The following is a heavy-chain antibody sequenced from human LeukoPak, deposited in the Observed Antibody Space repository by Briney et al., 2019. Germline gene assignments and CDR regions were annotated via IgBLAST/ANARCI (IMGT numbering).Heavy chain of an antibody. CDR2: LHHSGST. Sequence: SETLSLTCAVYGGSFSGYYWSWLRQPPGKGLDWIGELHHSGSTNYNPSLKSRVTISVDTSKNQFSLKLSSVIAADTAVYYCARGSLVVLAATTGHFQHWGQGNLVTVSS. V-gene: IGHV4-34*01. CDR1: GGSFSGYY. CDR3: ARGSLVVLAATTGHFQH. J-gene: IGHJ1*01. D-gene: IGHD2-15*01.